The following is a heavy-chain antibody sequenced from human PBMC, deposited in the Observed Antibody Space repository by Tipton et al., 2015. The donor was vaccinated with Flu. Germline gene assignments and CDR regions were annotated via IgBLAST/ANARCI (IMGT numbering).Heavy chain of an antibody. D-gene: IGHD4-11*01. V-gene: IGHV4-31*03. CDR1: VGSISSGGAY. J-gene: IGHJ5*01. CDR3: ARRDYSNYVSEPKNWFDS. CDR2: IYYSGGT. Sequence: TLSLTCTVSVGSISSGGAYWSWIRQPPGKGLEWIGCIYYSGGTYYNPSLKSRVTISVDTSKNQFSLRLTSVTAADAAVYFCARRDYSNYVSEPKNWFDSWGQGALVTVSS.